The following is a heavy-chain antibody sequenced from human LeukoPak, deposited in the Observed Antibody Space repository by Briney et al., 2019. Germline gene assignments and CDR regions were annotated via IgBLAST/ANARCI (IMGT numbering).Heavy chain of an antibody. J-gene: IGHJ6*03. CDR2: ISTSSSYI. CDR3: ARDGIAAAGARGYYYMDV. V-gene: IGHV3-21*01. CDR1: GFTFSSYS. D-gene: IGHD6-13*01. Sequence: GGSLRLSCTASGFTFSSYSMNWVRQAPGKGLEWVSSISTSSSYIYYADSVKGRFTISRDNARNSLYLQMNSLRAEDTAVYYCARDGIAAAGARGYYYMDVWGKGTTVTISS.